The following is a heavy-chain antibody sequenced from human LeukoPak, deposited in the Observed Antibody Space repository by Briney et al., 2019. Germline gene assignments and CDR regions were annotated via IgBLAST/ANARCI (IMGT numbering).Heavy chain of an antibody. Sequence: GXSLRLSRAASGFTFDDYAMHWVRQAPGKGLEWVSRISWDGSRTYYADSVKGRFTISRDNSNNSLYLQMNSLIAEDTALYYCAKVRSYDDSGYYDYWGQGTLVTVSS. J-gene: IGHJ4*02. D-gene: IGHD3-22*01. CDR2: ISWDGSRT. CDR3: AKVRSYDDSGYYDY. V-gene: IGHV3-43D*04. CDR1: GFTFDDYA.